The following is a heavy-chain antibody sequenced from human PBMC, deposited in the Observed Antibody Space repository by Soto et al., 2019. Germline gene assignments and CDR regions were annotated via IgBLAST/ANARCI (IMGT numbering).Heavy chain of an antibody. V-gene: IGHV2-26*01. J-gene: IGHJ5*02. CDR3: ALIKDCSRTDCYLASFDP. D-gene: IGHD2-2*01. Sequence: SGPTLVNPTETLSLTCTVSGLSLTNVRLGVSWIRQPPGKALEWLAHIFSNGDKSYSTSLKSRLTISKDISRSQVVLTMTNMDPVDSATYYCALIKDCSRTDCYLASFDPWGQGTLVTVSS. CDR1: GLSLTNVRLG. CDR2: IFSNGDK.